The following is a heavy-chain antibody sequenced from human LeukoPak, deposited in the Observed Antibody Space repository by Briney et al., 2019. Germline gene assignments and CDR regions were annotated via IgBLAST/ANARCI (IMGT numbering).Heavy chain of an antibody. J-gene: IGHJ4*02. CDR3: ARVYDSSGYYYASFDY. CDR1: GYTFTSYD. Sequence: GASVKVSCKASGYTFTSYDINWVRQATGQGLEWMGWMNPNSGNTGYAQKFQGRVTMTRNTSISTAYMELSSLRSEDTAVYYCARVYDSSGYYYASFDYWGQGTLVTVSS. D-gene: IGHD3-22*01. V-gene: IGHV1-8*01. CDR2: MNPNSGNT.